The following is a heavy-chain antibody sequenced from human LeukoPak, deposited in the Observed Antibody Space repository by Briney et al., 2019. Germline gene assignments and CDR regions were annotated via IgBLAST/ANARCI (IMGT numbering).Heavy chain of an antibody. V-gene: IGHV3-23*01. CDR2: ISGSGGST. CDR3: AKGSLLFNLAAPNNWFDP. J-gene: IGHJ5*02. Sequence: PGGSLRLSCAASGFTFSSYAMSWVRQAPGKGLEWVSAISGSGGSTYYADSVKGRFTISRDNSKNTLYLQMNSLRAEDTAVYYCAKGSLLFNLAAPNNWFDPWGQGTLVTVSS. CDR1: GFTFSSYA. D-gene: IGHD3-3*01.